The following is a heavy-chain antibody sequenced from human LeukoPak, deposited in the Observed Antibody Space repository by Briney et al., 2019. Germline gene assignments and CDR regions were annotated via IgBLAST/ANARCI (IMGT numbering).Heavy chain of an antibody. CDR3: AREGSPGRDGYNYWDY. CDR2: ISAYNGNT. J-gene: IGHJ4*02. D-gene: IGHD5-24*01. V-gene: IGHV1-18*01. Sequence: ASVKVSCKASGYTFTSYGISWVRQAPGQGLEWMGWISAYNGNTNYAQKLQGRVTMTTDTSTSTAYMELRSLRSDDTAVYYCAREGSPGRDGYNYWDYWGQGTLVTVSS. CDR1: GYTFTSYG.